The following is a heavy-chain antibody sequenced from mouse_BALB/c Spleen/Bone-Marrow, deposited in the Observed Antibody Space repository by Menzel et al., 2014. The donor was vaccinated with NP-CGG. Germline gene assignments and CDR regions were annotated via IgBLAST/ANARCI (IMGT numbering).Heavy chain of an antibody. CDR3: ARYDYAIDY. CDR2: LAPGSGST. V-gene: IGHV1S41*01. D-gene: IGHD2-3*01. CDR1: GYSFASYW. J-gene: IGHJ4*01. Sequence: DLVKPGASVKLSCKASGYSFASYWINWLKQRPGQGLEWIGRLAPGSGSTYYNEKFKGKATLTADTSSSTAYIQLSSLSSEDSAVYFCARYDYAIDYWGQGTSVTVSS.